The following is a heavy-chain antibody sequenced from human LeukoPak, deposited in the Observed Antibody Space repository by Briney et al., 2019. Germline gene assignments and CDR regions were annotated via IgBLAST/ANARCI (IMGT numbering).Heavy chain of an antibody. CDR2: ISSSSSYI. V-gene: IGHV3-21*01. Sequence: MPGGSLRLSCAASGFTFSSYSMNWVRQAPGKGLEWVSSISSSSSYIYYADSVKGRFTISRDNAKNSLYLQMNSLRAEDTAVYYCARDFKPWLEYYFDYWGQGTLVTVSS. D-gene: IGHD6-19*01. CDR3: ARDFKPWLEYYFDY. J-gene: IGHJ4*02. CDR1: GFTFSSYS.